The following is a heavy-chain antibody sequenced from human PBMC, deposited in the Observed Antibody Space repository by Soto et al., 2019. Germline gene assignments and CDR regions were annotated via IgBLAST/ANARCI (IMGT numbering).Heavy chain of an antibody. V-gene: IGHV1-46*02. D-gene: IGHD6-13*01. Sequence: VSVKVSCKASGYTFNSYYMHWVRQAPGQGLEWMGIINPSGGSTSYAQKLQGRVTMTRDTSTSTVYMELSSLRSEDTAVYYCARDRGDGSSQIDYWGQGTLVTVSS. CDR1: GYTFNSYY. J-gene: IGHJ4*02. CDR3: ARDRGDGSSQIDY. CDR2: INPSGGST.